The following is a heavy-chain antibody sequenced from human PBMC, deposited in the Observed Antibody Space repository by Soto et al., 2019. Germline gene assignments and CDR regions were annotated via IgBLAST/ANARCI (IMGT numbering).Heavy chain of an antibody. V-gene: IGHV3-30*14. CDR2: ISYDGSDK. CDR3: ARVIVRTSYSDTSGYYFNY. J-gene: IGHJ4*02. CDR1: GFTLSSYA. D-gene: IGHD3-22*01. Sequence: QPGGSLRLSCAASGFTLSSYAMHWVRQAPGKGLEWVALISYDGSDKDYADSVKGRFTISRDNSKNTLYLQMNSLRAEDTAVYYSARVIVRTSYSDTSGYYFNYWGQGTLVTVSS.